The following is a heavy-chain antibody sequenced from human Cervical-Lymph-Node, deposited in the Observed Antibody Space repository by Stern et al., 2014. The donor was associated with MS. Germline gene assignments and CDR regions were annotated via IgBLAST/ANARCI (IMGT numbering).Heavy chain of an antibody. J-gene: IGHJ4*02. D-gene: IGHD6-19*01. CDR2: ISGSDGST. CDR3: AKVYGSGPFDY. CDR1: GFTFSSYA. V-gene: IGHV3-23*01. Sequence: EVQLLESGGTLVQPGGSLRLSCAASGFTFSSYAMSWVRQAPGKGLEWVSVISGSDGSTFYADSVKGRFTISRDNSKNTLFLQMNSLRAEDTAVYYCAKVYGSGPFDYWGQGTLVTVFS.